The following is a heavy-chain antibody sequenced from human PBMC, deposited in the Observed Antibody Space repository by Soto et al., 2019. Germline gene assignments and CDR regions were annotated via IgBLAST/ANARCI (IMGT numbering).Heavy chain of an antibody. CDR1: GGTFSSYT. J-gene: IGHJ6*02. Sequence: ASVKVSCKASGGTFSSYTISWVRQAPGQGLEWMGRIIPILGIANYAQKFQGRVTITADKSTSTAYMELSSLRSEDTAVYYCARAGLEYCSSTSCFREWNYYYGMDVWGQGTTVTVSS. CDR3: ARAGLEYCSSTSCFREWNYYYGMDV. V-gene: IGHV1-69*02. CDR2: IIPILGIA. D-gene: IGHD2-2*01.